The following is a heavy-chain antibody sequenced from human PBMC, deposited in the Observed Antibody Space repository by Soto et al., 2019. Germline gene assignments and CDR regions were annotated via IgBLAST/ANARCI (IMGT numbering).Heavy chain of an antibody. Sequence: ASVKVSCKASGYTFTSYYMHWVRQAPGQGLEWMGIINPSGGSTSYAQKFQGRITMTRDTSKNTLYLQMNSLRAEDTAVYYCARDRYYNMDVWGQGTTVTVSS. CDR2: INPSGGST. CDR1: GYTFTSYY. J-gene: IGHJ6*02. V-gene: IGHV1-46*01. CDR3: ARDRYYNMDV.